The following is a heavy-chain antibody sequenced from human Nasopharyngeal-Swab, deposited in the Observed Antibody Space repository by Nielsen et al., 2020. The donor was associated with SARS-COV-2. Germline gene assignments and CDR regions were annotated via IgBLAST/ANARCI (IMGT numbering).Heavy chain of an antibody. D-gene: IGHD3-10*01. J-gene: IGHJ5*02. CDR3: ARSGGSAWFDP. V-gene: IGHV3-23*01. CDR2: ISGGGDYT. CDR1: GFTFSSYA. Sequence: GESLKISCAASGFTFSSYAVNWVRQTPGKGLEWVSGISGGGDYTYYANSVKGRFTITRDNSKKTVYLQMNSLRAEDSAIYYCARSGGSAWFDPWGQGTLVTVSS.